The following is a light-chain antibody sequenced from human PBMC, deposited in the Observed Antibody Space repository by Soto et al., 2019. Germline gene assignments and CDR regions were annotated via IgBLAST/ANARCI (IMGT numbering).Light chain of an antibody. J-gene: IGLJ2*01. Sequence: QSVLTQPPSVSAAPGEKVTISCSGSTSNIGSHYVSWYQQFPRTAPKLLIYDDDRRPSGMPDRFSGSKSGTSAALGISGLQTGDEADYYCATWYSSLTVVLFGGRTKVTVL. CDR1: TSNIGSHY. V-gene: IGLV1-51*01. CDR3: ATWYSSLTVVL. CDR2: DDD.